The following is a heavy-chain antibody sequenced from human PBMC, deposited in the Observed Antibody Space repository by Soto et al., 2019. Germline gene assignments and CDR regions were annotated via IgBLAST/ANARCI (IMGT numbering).Heavy chain of an antibody. CDR2: IIPIFGTA. D-gene: IGHD3-22*01. V-gene: IGHV1-69*13. CDR1: GGTFSSYA. CDR3: ARDIDYDSSGYYYSFRY. Sequence: ASVKVSCKASGGTFSSYAISWVRQAPGQGLEWMGGIIPIFGTANYAQKFQGRVTITADESTSTAYMELSSLRSEDTAVYYCARDIDYDSSGYYYSFRYWGQGTLVTVSS. J-gene: IGHJ4*02.